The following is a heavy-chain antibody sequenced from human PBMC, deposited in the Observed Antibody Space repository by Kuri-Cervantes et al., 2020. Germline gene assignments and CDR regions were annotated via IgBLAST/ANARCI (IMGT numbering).Heavy chain of an antibody. CDR3: ARDADHYYYYYYMDV. CDR1: GFTFSSYW. J-gene: IGHJ6*03. CDR2: IKQDGSEK. V-gene: IGHV3-7*01. Sequence: GESLKISCAASGFTFSSYWMSWVRQAPGKGLEWVANIKQDGSEKYYVDSVKGRFTISRDNSKNTLYLQMNSLRAEDTAVYYCARDADHYYYYYYMDVWGKGTTVTVSS.